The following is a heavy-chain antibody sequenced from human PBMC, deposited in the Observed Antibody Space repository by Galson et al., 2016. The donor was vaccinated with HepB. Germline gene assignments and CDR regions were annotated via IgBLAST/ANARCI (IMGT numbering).Heavy chain of an antibody. CDR2: INHSGST. CDR1: AGSISRYY. CDR3: ARAGTTVTTHYYYLDS. V-gene: IGHV4-59*08. J-gene: IGHJ4*02. D-gene: IGHD4-17*01. Sequence: TLSLTCSVSAGSISRYYWSRIRQPPGKGLEWIGYINHSGSTSYNPSLKSRVTISVDTSKNQFSLKLSSVTAADTAVYYCARAGTTVTTHYYYLDSWGQGTLVTVSP.